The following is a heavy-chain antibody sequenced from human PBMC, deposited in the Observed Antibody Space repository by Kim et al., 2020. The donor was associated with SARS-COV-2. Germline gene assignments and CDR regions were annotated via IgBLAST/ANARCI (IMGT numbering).Heavy chain of an antibody. D-gene: IGHD1-1*01. J-gene: IGHJ6*02. Sequence: GGNRYYADSVKGRFTNSRDNSKNTMYLQMDSLRAEDTAIYYCAKGPYNMDVWGQGTTVTVSS. V-gene: IGHV3-23*01. CDR3: AKGPYNMDV. CDR2: GGNR.